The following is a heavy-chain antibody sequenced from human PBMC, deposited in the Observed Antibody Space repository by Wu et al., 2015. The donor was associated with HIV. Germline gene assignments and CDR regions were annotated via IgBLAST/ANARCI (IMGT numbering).Heavy chain of an antibody. CDR1: GYIFAGYY. Sequence: QVQLVQSGAEVKKPGASVKVSCKASGYIFAGYYMEWVRQTPGQGLEWMGWIDPRSGGTNYAQRFQDKVSMTRDTSISTAYMELRRLISDDTAIYFCLTALDGVAYWGQGTLVTVSS. CDR2: IDPRSGGT. V-gene: IGHV1-2*02. D-gene: IGHD2-8*01. CDR3: LTALDGVAY. J-gene: IGHJ4*02.